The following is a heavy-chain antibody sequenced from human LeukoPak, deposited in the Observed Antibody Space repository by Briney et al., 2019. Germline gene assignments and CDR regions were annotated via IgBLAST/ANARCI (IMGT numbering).Heavy chain of an antibody. CDR1: GYTFTSYD. CDR2: MNPNSGNT. CDR3: ARGTARLYYYYMDG. Sequence: GASVKVSCKASGYTFTSYDINWVRQATGQGLEWMGWMNPNSGNTGYAQKFQGRVTMTRNTSISTAYMELSSLRSEDTAVYYCARGTARLYYYYMDGWGKGTTVTVSS. V-gene: IGHV1-8*01. D-gene: IGHD6-6*01. J-gene: IGHJ6*03.